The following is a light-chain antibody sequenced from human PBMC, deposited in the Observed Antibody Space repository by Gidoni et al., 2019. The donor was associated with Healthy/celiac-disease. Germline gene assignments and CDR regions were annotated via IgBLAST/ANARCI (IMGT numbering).Light chain of an antibody. CDR1: QSVSSSY. CDR3: QQYGSSPHT. J-gene: IGKJ3*01. Sequence: EIVLTQSPGTLSLSPGERATLSCRASQSVSSSYLAWYQQKPGQAPRLLIYGASSRATGIPDRFSGSGSGTDFTLTISRLEPEDVAVYYCQQYGSSPHTFXPXTKVDIK. V-gene: IGKV3-20*01. CDR2: GAS.